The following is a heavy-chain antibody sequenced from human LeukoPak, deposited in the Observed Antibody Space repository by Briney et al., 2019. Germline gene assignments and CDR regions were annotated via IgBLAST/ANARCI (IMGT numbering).Heavy chain of an antibody. Sequence: SETLSLTCTLYSRSLSGYYWSWIRQPPGKGLEWIGEINHSGSTNYNTSLKSRVTISVDTSKNQFSLKLSSVTAADTAVYYCASRVVPAARAEYFQHRGQGTLVTVSS. CDR2: INHSGST. D-gene: IGHD2-2*01. CDR3: ASRVVPAARAEYFQH. J-gene: IGHJ1*01. CDR1: SRSLSGYY. V-gene: IGHV4-34*01.